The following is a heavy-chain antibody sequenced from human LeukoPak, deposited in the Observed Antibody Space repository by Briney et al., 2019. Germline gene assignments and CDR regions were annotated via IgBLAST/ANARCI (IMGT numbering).Heavy chain of an antibody. V-gene: IGHV3-33*01. J-gene: IGHJ4*02. CDR2: IWYDGSNK. CDR1: GFTFSSYG. Sequence: GGSLRLSCAASGFTFSSYGMHWVRQAPGKGLEWVAVIWYDGSNKYYADSVKGRFTISRDNSKNTLYLQMNSLRAEDTAVYYCARDNKFYQGEFDYWGQGTLVTVSS. CDR3: ARDNKFYQGEFDY.